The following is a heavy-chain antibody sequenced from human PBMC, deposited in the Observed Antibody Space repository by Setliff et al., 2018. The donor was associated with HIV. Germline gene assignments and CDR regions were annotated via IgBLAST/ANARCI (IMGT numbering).Heavy chain of an antibody. Sequence: ASVKVSCKASGYTFTTYAIHWVRQAPGQRLEWMGWINAGNGNTKYSQKFQGRVTITRDTPASTAYMELSSLRSEDTAVYYCGRIYSSGWNYYYYYMDVWGKGTTVTVSS. CDR3: GRIYSSGWNYYYYYMDV. D-gene: IGHD6-19*01. CDR2: INAGNGNT. CDR1: GYTFTTYA. J-gene: IGHJ6*03. V-gene: IGHV1-3*01.